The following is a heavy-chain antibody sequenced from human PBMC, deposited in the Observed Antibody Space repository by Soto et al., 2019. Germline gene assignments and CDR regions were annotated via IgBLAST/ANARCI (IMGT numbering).Heavy chain of an antibody. D-gene: IGHD5-18*01. J-gene: IGHJ6*02. CDR1: GFTFSSYA. V-gene: IGHV3-23*01. CDR3: ARGIQYRYGMDV. Sequence: GGSLRLSCAASGFTFSSYAMSWVRQAPGKGLEWVSRFNGDGCGTFYADSVRGRFAISRDNAENTVYLQMNSLRAEDTAVYYCARGIQYRYGMDVWGQGTTVTVSS. CDR2: FNGDGCGT.